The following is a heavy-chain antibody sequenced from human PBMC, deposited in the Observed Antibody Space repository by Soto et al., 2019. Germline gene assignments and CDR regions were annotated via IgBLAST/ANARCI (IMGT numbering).Heavy chain of an antibody. V-gene: IGHV4-59*08. CDR1: GGSISSYY. CDR2: IYYSGST. Sequence: QVQLQESGPGLVKPSETLSLTCTVSGGSISSYYWSWIRQPPGKGLEWIGYIYYSGSTNYNPSLKSRVTIPVDTSKNQFALKLSSVTAADTAVYYCARPESEGDAFDIWGQGTMVTVSS. J-gene: IGHJ3*02. CDR3: ARPESEGDAFDI.